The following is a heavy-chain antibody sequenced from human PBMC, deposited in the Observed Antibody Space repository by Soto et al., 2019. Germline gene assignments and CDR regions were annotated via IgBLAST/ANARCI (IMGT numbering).Heavy chain of an antibody. CDR1: GYSISSGYY. CDR2: MYHSGST. Sequence: SETLSLTCAVSGYSISSGYYWSWFCPPPSKGLGWIGSMYHSGSTYYNPYLKSRVTISVDTSKNHFSLRVNSVTATDTAVYYCARDCSTMISVVIAYCDYWSQGTLVTVSS. J-gene: IGHJ4*02. D-gene: IGHD3-22*01. V-gene: IGHV4-38-2*02. CDR3: ARDCSTMISVVIAYCDY.